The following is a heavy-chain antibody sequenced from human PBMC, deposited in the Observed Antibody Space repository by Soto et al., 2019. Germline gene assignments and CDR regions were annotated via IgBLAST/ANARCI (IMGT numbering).Heavy chain of an antibody. CDR3: ARDPTVTTPLPFDY. J-gene: IGHJ4*02. CDR2: ISYDGSNK. CDR1: GFTFSSYA. V-gene: IGHV3-30-3*01. D-gene: IGHD4-17*01. Sequence: QVQLVESGGGVVQPGRSLRLSCAASGFTFSSYAMHWVRQAPGKGLEWVAVISYDGSNKYYADSVKGRFTISRDNSKNTLYLQMNSLRAEDTAVYYCARDPTVTTPLPFDYWGQGTLVTVSS.